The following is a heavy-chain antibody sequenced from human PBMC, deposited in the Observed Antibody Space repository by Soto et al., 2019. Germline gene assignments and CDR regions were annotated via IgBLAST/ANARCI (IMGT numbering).Heavy chain of an antibody. J-gene: IGHJ4*02. CDR3: ASRDPGTSVDY. V-gene: IGHV4-4*02. Sequence: PSGTLSLTFAVSGGVFTGNNWWTCVRQPPGQGLEWIGEIYRTGSTNYNPSLKSRVTISLDKSENQFSLKVTSLTAADTAVYYCASRDPGTSVDYWGQGTLVTVSS. CDR2: IYRTGST. CDR1: GGVFTGNNW. D-gene: IGHD1-7*01.